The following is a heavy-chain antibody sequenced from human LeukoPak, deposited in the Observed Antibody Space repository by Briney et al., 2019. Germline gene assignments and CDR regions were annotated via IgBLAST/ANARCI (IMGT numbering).Heavy chain of an antibody. CDR1: GYTFTSYA. CDR2: INPNSGGT. J-gene: IGHJ4*02. Sequence: ASVKVSCKASGYTFTSYAMNWVRQAPGQGLEWMGWINPNSGGTNYAQKFQGRVTMTRDTSISTAYMELSRLRSDDTAVYYCARDLGAAGYWGQGTLVTVSS. V-gene: IGHV1-2*02. D-gene: IGHD6-13*01. CDR3: ARDLGAAGY.